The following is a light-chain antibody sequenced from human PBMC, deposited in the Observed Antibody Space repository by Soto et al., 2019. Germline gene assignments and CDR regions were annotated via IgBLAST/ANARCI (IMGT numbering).Light chain of an antibody. CDR3: QSYDSSLSGYV. Sequence: QSVLTPPPSVSEAPGQRVTISCTGSRSNIGAGYEAHWYQQVPGTAPKLLIYENNNRPSGVPDRFSGSKSGTSASLAITGLQAEDEAEYYCQSYDSSLSGYVFGTGTKLTVL. V-gene: IGLV1-40*01. CDR2: ENN. J-gene: IGLJ1*01. CDR1: RSNIGAGYE.